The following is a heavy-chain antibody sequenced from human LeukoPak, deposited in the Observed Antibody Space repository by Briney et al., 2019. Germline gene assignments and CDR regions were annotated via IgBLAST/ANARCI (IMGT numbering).Heavy chain of an antibody. CDR1: GGTFSSYT. CDR2: IIPILGIA. CDR3: ARDAYCGGDCYVPWSHAEYFQQ. Sequence: SVKVSCKASGGTFSSYTISWVRQAPGQGLEWMGRIIPILGIANYAQKFQGRVTITADKSTSTAYMELSSLRSEDTAVYYCARDAYCGGDCYVPWSHAEYFQQWGQGTLVTVSS. D-gene: IGHD2-21*01. J-gene: IGHJ1*01. V-gene: IGHV1-69*04.